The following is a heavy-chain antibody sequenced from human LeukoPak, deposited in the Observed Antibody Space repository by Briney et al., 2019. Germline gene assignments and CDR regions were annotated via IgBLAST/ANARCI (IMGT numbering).Heavy chain of an antibody. Sequence: SVTLSCTASGGTFTIYAISWVRQAPGQGHGWMGRIIPILGIANYAQKFQGRVTITADKSTSTAYMELSSLRSEDTAVYYCARDSYGFPHYYGMDVWGQGTTVTVSS. CDR1: GGTFTIYA. J-gene: IGHJ6*02. D-gene: IGHD5-18*01. CDR3: ARDSYGFPHYYGMDV. CDR2: IIPILGIA. V-gene: IGHV1-69*04.